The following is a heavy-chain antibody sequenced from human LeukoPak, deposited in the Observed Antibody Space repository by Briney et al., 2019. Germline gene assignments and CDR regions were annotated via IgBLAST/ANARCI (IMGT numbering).Heavy chain of an antibody. CDR2: IYTSGST. D-gene: IGHD4-17*01. CDR1: GGSISSYY. CDR3: ARRSTVTRDLDI. Sequence: SEALSLTCTVSGGSISSYYWSWIRQPPGKGLEWIGYIYTSGSTNYNPSLKSRVTISVDTSKNQFSLKLSSVTAADTAVYYCARRSTVTRDLDIWGQGTMVTVSS. J-gene: IGHJ3*02. V-gene: IGHV4-4*09.